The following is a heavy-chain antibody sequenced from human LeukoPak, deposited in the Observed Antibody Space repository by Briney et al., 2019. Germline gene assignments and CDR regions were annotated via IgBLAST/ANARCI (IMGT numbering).Heavy chain of an antibody. CDR1: GLTFSTYG. J-gene: IGHJ6*03. Sequence: GGSLRLSCAASGLTFSTYGMHWVRQAPGEGLEWVAVIWHDGINKYYADSVKGRFTISRDNSNNTLYLQMNSLRAEDSAVYFCARDHLSPIAQAYNYYYMDVWGKGTTVTVSS. D-gene: IGHD2/OR15-2a*01. CDR3: ARDHLSPIAQAYNYYYMDV. V-gene: IGHV3-33*01. CDR2: IWHDGINK.